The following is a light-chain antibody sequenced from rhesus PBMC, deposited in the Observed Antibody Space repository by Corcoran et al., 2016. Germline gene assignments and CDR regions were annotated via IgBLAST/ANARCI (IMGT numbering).Light chain of an antibody. J-gene: IGKJ2*01. CDR3: QQFKSYLS. V-gene: IGKV1-41*01. CDR1: QSMNTY. CDR2: SAS. Sequence: DIQMTQSPSSLSASVGDRVTITCRASQSMNTYVNWYQQAPGKAPKLLIYSASSLQSGVPSRFSGSGSGTEFTLTISSLQPEASATYYCQQFKSYLSFGQGTKVEIK.